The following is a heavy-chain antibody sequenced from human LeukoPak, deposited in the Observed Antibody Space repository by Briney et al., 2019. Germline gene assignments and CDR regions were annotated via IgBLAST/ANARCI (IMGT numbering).Heavy chain of an antibody. CDR3: AREGTMIVGLHYYYYMDV. V-gene: IGHV3-66*01. Sequence: GGSLRLSCAASGFTVSSNYMSWVRQAPGKGLEWVSVIYSGGSTYYADSVKGRFTISRDNSKNTLYLQMNSLRAEDTAVYYCAREGTMIVGLHYYYYMDVWGKGTTVTISS. CDR2: IYSGGST. D-gene: IGHD3-22*01. CDR1: GFTVSSNY. J-gene: IGHJ6*03.